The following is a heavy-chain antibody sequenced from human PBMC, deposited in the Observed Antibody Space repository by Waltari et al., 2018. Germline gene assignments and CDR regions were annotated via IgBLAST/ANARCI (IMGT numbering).Heavy chain of an antibody. V-gene: IGHV3-21*01. CDR2: ISSSSSYI. CDR1: GFTFSSYS. D-gene: IGHD3-16*01. J-gene: IGHJ3*02. CDR3: ARDAIKIVGGAFDI. Sequence: EVQLVESGGGLVKPGGSLRLSCAASGFTFSSYSMNWVRQAPGKGLGWVSSISSSSSYIYYADSVKGRITISRDNAKNSLYLQMNSLRAEDTAVYYCARDAIKIVGGAFDIWGQGTMVTVSS.